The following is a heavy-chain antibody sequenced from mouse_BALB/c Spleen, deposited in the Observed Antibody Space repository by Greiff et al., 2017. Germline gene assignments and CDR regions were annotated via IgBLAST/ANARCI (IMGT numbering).Heavy chain of an antibody. CDR3: TRDYGPYYAMDY. Sequence: QVQLQQSGAELVKPGASVKLSCKASGYTFTSYYMYWVKQRPGQGLEWIGGINPSNGGTNFNEKFKSKATLTVDKSSSTAYMQLSSLTSEDSAVYYCTRDYGPYYAMDYWGQGTSVTVSS. V-gene: IGHV1S81*02. J-gene: IGHJ4*01. D-gene: IGHD1-1*01. CDR1: GYTFTSYY. CDR2: INPSNGGT.